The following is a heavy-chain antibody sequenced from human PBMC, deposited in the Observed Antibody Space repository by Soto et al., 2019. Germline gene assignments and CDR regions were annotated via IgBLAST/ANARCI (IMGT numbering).Heavy chain of an antibody. V-gene: IGHV1-69*13. CDR3: ARESYCSSTSCYYFDY. D-gene: IGHD2-2*01. CDR2: IIPIFGTA. J-gene: IGHJ4*02. CDR1: GGTFSSYA. Sequence: SVKVSCKASGGTFSSYAISWVRQAPGQGLEWMGGIIPIFGTANYAQKFQGRVTITADESTSTAYMELSSLRSVDTAVYYCARESYCSSTSCYYFDYWGQGTLVTVSS.